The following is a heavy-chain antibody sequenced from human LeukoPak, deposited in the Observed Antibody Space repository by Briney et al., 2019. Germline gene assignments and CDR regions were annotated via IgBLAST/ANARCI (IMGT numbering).Heavy chain of an antibody. J-gene: IGHJ4*02. CDR1: GGSMSSYY. CDR3: ARGGIRYDSSGYHDY. CDR2: IYYSGST. D-gene: IGHD3-22*01. Sequence: PSETLSLTCTVSGGSMSSYYWRWIRQPPGQGLEWIGYIYYSGSTNYNPSLKSRVTISVDTSKNQFFLKLSSVTAADTAVYYCARGGIRYDSSGYHDYWGQGTLVTVSS. V-gene: IGHV4-59*01.